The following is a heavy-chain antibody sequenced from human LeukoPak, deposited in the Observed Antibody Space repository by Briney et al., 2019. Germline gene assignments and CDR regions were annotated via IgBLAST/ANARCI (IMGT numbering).Heavy chain of an antibody. V-gene: IGHV3-23*01. Sequence: GGSLRLSCAASGFIFSNYAMYWVRQAPGRGLEWVSAISGRSDNTYYADSVKGRFTLSRDSSKNTLYLQMNSLRADDTAVYYCAKWGDYDVLTGYYVSDFWGQGTLVTVSS. CDR1: GFIFSNYA. J-gene: IGHJ4*02. D-gene: IGHD3-9*01. CDR2: ISGRSDNT. CDR3: AKWGDYDVLTGYYVSDF.